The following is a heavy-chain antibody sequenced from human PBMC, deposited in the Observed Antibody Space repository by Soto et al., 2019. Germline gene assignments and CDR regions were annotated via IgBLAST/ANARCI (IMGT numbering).Heavy chain of an antibody. CDR1: GGSISSGGYY. D-gene: IGHD6-19*01. CDR3: ARDSSGLLPPYYYGMDV. Sequence: SETLSLTCTVSGGSISSGGYYWSWIRQHPGKGLEWIGYIYYSGSTYYNPSLKSRVTISVDTSKNQFSLKLSSVTAADTAVYYCARDSSGLLPPYYYGMDVWGQGTTVTVSS. CDR2: IYYSGST. J-gene: IGHJ6*02. V-gene: IGHV4-31*03.